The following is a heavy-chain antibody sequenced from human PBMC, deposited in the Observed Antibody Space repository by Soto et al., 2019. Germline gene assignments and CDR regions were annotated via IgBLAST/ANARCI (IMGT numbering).Heavy chain of an antibody. CDR2: IYYSGST. CDR1: GGSLSSYY. Sequence: SETLSLTCVVSGGSLSSYYWSWIRQPPGKGLEWIGYIYYSGSTNYNPSLKSRVTISVDTSKNQFSLKLSSVTAADTAVYYCARGGYYDSSGYYYDFDYWGQGTLVTVSS. D-gene: IGHD3-22*01. CDR3: ARGGYYDSSGYYYDFDY. V-gene: IGHV4-59*01. J-gene: IGHJ4*02.